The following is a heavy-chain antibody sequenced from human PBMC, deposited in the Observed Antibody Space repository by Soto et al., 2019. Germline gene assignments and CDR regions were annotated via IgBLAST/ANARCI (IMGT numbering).Heavy chain of an antibody. CDR2: IYYSGNT. J-gene: IGHJ4*02. Sequence: PSETLSLTCTVSGGSISSYYWSWIRQPPGKGLEWIGYIYYSGNTNYNPSLKSRVTISVDTSKNQFSLKLSSVTAADTAVYYCARDPYSSSYFDYWGQGTLVTVSS. D-gene: IGHD6-6*01. V-gene: IGHV4-59*01. CDR3: ARDPYSSSYFDY. CDR1: GGSISSYY.